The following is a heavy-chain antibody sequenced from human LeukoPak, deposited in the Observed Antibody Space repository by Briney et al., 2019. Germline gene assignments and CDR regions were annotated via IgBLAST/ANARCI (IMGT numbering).Heavy chain of an antibody. CDR2: IYHSGST. CDR1: GGSISSSNR. D-gene: IGHD4-17*01. CDR3: ARAVSSIQYGDFLDY. V-gene: IGHV4-4*02. J-gene: IGHJ4*02. Sequence: PSGTLSLTCAVSGGSISSSNRWSWVRQSPGKGLEWIGEIYHSGSTNYNPSLKSRVTISVDKSKNQFSLKLSSVTAADTAIYYCARAVSSIQYGDFLDYWGQGTLVPVSS.